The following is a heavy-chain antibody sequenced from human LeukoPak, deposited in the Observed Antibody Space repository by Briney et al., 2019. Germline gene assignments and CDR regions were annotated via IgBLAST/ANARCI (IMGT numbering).Heavy chain of an antibody. CDR3: ARSLPAAEDY. Sequence: SETLSLTCTVSGGSISSSSYYWGWIRQPPGKGLEWIGSIYYSGSTYYNPSLESRVTISVDTSKNQFSLKLSSVTAADTAVYYCARSLPAAEDYWGQGTLVTVSS. CDR1: GGSISSSSYY. D-gene: IGHD6-13*01. CDR2: IYYSGST. V-gene: IGHV4-39*01. J-gene: IGHJ4*02.